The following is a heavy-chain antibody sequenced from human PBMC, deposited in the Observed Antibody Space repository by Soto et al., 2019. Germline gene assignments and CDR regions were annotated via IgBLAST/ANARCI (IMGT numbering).Heavy chain of an antibody. D-gene: IGHD5-18*01. Sequence: PGGSLRLSCAASGFTFSSYEMNWVRQAPGKGLEWVSYISSSGSTIYYADSVKGRFTISRDNAKNSLYLQMNSLRAEDTAVYYCARHTAMLRSFDYWGQGTLVTVSS. CDR1: GFTFSSYE. CDR3: ARHTAMLRSFDY. J-gene: IGHJ4*02. CDR2: ISSSGSTI. V-gene: IGHV3-48*03.